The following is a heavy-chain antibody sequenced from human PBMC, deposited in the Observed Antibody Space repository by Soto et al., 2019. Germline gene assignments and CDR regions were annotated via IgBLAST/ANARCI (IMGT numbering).Heavy chain of an antibody. J-gene: IGHJ6*02. V-gene: IGHV3-23*01. Sequence: GGSLRLSCAASGFTFSSYAMSWVRQAPGKGLEWVSAISGSGGSTYYADSVKGRFTISRDNSKNTLYLQMNSLRAEDTAVYYCAKDLRQWLRNYYYGMDVWGQGTTVTVSS. CDR1: GFTFSSYA. D-gene: IGHD6-19*01. CDR3: AKDLRQWLRNYYYGMDV. CDR2: ISGSGGST.